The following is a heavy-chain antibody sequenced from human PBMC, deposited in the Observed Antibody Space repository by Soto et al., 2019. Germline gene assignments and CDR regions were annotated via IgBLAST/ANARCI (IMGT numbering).Heavy chain of an antibody. D-gene: IGHD3-16*02. CDR2: IYHVGTT. Sequence: PSDTLSLTCTVSVYSIIRFSYWACMRHPPGKGPEWIAIIYHVGTTFYNPSLKSRITISVDTSNNQFSLKLTSVTAADKDVYYCVMVHVIVVAGSTFDYCGNGTLLTXYS. J-gene: IGHJ4*01. CDR3: VMVHVIVVAGSTFDY. V-gene: IGHV4-38-2*02. CDR1: VYSIIRFSY.